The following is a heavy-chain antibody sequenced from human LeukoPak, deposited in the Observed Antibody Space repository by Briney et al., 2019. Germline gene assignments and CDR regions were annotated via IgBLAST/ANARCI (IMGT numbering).Heavy chain of an antibody. J-gene: IGHJ4*02. CDR3: AKGPGIAAVLDY. D-gene: IGHD6-13*01. CDR1: GFTFTSYA. Sequence: PGGSLRLSCAASGFTFTSYALHWVRQAPGKGLEWVAVISDDGSSKYYADSVKGRFTISRDNSKNTLYLQMNSLRAEDTAVYYCAKGPGIAAVLDYWGQGTLVTVSS. V-gene: IGHV3-30-3*01. CDR2: ISDDGSSK.